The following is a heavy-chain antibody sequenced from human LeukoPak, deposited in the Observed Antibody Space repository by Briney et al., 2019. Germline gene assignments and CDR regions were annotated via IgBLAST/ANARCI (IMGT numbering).Heavy chain of an antibody. J-gene: IGHJ4*02. CDR1: GFTFSSYA. CDR3: AKEEYFDWLTGY. D-gene: IGHD3-9*01. CDR2: RSGNVGSR. V-gene: IGHV3-23*01. Sequence: GGSLRLSCAASGFTFSSYAMSWVRQAPGKGLEWVLGRSGNVGSRYCADSVQGRFTISRDNSKNALYLQMNSLRGEDTVVYYCAKEEYFDWLTGYWGQGALVTVSS.